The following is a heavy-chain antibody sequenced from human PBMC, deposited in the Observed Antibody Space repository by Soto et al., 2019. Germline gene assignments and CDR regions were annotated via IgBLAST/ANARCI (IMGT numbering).Heavy chain of an antibody. D-gene: IGHD4-17*01. V-gene: IGHV1-24*01. J-gene: IGHJ6*03. CDR3: AISTPTVTTDYYYYYYMDV. Sequence: GASVKVSRKVSGYTLAELSMHWVRQAPGKRLEWMGGFDPEDGETIYAQKFQGRVTMTEDTSTDTAYMELSSLRSEDTAVYYCAISTPTVTTDYYYYYYMDVWGKGATVTVSS. CDR2: FDPEDGET. CDR1: GYTLAELS.